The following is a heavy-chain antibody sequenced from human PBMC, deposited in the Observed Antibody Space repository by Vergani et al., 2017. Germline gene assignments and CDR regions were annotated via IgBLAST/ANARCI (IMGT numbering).Heavy chain of an antibody. J-gene: IGHJ5*02. CDR2: INWHGGSK. Sequence: EVQLVESGGGVVRPGGSLRLSCAASGFTFDDYGRSGVGKAQGKGLERVSGINWHGGSKGNADSVKGLITISIDKANNYLYLQMNTLSAEDTALYYCARDACSGDCYSNNHWFDPWGQGTLVTVSS. V-gene: IGHV3-20*04. CDR3: ARDACSGDCYSNNHWFDP. D-gene: IGHD2-21*02. CDR1: GFTFDDYG.